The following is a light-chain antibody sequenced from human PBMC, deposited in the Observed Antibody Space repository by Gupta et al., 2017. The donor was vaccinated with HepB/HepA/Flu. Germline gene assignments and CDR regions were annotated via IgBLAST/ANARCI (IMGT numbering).Light chain of an antibody. CDR3: QSYDSSLSGSRV. Sequence: QSVLTPPPSVSGAPGPRATISCTGSSSNIGAGYDVHWYQQLPGTAPKLLIYVNSNRPSGVPDRFSFSKSGTSASLAITGLQAEDEADYYCQSYDSSLSGSRVFGGGTKLTVL. CDR2: VNS. J-gene: IGLJ3*02. CDR1: SSNIGAGYD. V-gene: IGLV1-40*01.